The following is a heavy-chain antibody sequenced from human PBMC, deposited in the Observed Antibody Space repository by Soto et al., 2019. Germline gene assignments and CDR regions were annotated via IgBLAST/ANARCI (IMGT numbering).Heavy chain of an antibody. CDR2: INHSGST. V-gene: IGHV4-34*01. Sequence: SETLSLTCAVYGGSFSGYYWSWIRQPPGKGLEWIGEINHSGSTNYNPSLKSRVTISVDTSKNQFSLKLSSVTAADTAVYYCAXVSMVAVAGYYYYGMDVWGQGTTVTVSS. J-gene: IGHJ6*02. CDR3: AXVSMVAVAGYYYYGMDV. D-gene: IGHD6-19*01. CDR1: GGSFSGYY.